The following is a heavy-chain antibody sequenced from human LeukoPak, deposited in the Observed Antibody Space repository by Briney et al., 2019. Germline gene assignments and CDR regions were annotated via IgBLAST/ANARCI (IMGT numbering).Heavy chain of an antibody. CDR3: ARSLIPYSGSYYPLALYFDY. D-gene: IGHD1-26*01. V-gene: IGHV4-30-4*08. Sequence: SQTLSLTCTVSGGSISSGDYYWSWIRQPPGKGLEWIGYIYYSGSTYYNPSLKSRVTISVDTSKNQFSLKLSSVTAADTAVYYCARSLIPYSGSYYPLALYFDYWGQGTLVTVSS. CDR2: IYYSGST. CDR1: GGSISSGDYY. J-gene: IGHJ4*02.